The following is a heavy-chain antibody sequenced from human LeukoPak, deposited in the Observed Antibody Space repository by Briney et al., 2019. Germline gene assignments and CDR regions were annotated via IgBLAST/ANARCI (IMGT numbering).Heavy chain of an antibody. J-gene: IGHJ4*02. Sequence: SVKVSCKASGGTFSSYAISWVRQAPGQGLEWLGGVIPMFATANYAPKYQDRVTITADESTSTAYMELRSLRSEDTAVYHCARGLHGDYGYFDYWGQGTLVTVSS. V-gene: IGHV1-69*13. CDR3: ARGLHGDYGYFDY. D-gene: IGHD4-17*01. CDR2: VIPMFATA. CDR1: GGTFSSYA.